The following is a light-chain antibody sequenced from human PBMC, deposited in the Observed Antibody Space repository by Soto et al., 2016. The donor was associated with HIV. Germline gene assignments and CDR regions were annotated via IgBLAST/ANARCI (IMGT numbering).Light chain of an antibody. CDR2: KAS. J-gene: IGKJ1*01. Sequence: DIQMTQSPSTLSASVGDRVTITCRASQSISNWLAWYQQKPGKAPKLLIYKASSLESGVPSRFSGSGSGTEFTPTISSLQPDDFATYYCQQYNSYRTFGQGTNVEIK. CDR3: QQYNSYRT. V-gene: IGKV1-5*03. CDR1: QSISNW.